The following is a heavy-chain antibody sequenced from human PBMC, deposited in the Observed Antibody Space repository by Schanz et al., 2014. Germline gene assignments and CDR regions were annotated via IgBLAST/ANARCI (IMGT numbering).Heavy chain of an antibody. Sequence: EVQLLESGGGLVQPGGSLRLSCIGSGFTFRSYALGWVRQAPGKGLEWVSRVSASGGGPFYADSVKGRFTISRDNSRNTVYLQMSSLRAEDAAVCYCVKDDRGDVVVVAANYWGQGAQXIVSS. J-gene: IGHJ4*02. V-gene: IGHV3-23*01. CDR2: VSASGGGP. CDR3: VKDDRGDVVVVAANY. D-gene: IGHD2-15*01. CDR1: GFTFRSYA.